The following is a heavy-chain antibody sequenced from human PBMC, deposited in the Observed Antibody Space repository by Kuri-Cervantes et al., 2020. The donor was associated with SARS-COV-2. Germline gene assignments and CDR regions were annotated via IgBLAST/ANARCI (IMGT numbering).Heavy chain of an antibody. CDR2: ISSSSSTT. D-gene: IGHD3-22*01. CDR1: GFTFSSYS. Sequence: GESLKISCAASGFTFSSYSMNWVRQAPGKGLEWVSYISSSSSTTYYADSVKGRFTISRDNSKNTLYLQMNSLRAEDTAVYYCARISGTYYYDSSGYSLDYWGQGTLVTVSS. CDR3: ARISGTYYYDSSGYSLDY. J-gene: IGHJ4*02. V-gene: IGHV3-48*01.